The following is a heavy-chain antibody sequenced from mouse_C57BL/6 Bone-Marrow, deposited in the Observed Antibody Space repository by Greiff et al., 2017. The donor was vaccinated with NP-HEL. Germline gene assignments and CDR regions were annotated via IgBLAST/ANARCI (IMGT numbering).Heavy chain of an antibody. CDR3: ARRKRRAMDY. CDR2: ISGGGGNT. J-gene: IGHJ4*01. Sequence: EVQGVESGGGLVKPGGSLKLSCAASGFTFSSYTMSWVRQTPEKRLEWVATISGGGGNTYYPDSVKGRFTISRDNAKNTLYLQMSSLRSEDTALYYCARRKRRAMDYWGQGTSVTVSS. CDR1: GFTFSSYT. V-gene: IGHV5-9*01.